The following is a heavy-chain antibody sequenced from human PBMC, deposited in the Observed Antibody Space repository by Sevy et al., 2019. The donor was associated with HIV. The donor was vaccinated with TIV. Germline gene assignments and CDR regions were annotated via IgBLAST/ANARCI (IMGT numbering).Heavy chain of an antibody. V-gene: IGHV3-30*02. D-gene: IGHD6-13*01. CDR2: MRYDGSDK. J-gene: IGHJ4*02. Sequence: GGSLRLSCTASGFTFSNFGMHWVRQVPGKGLEWVKFMRYDGSDKYYAASVKGRFTISRDDSKNTLHLQMDSLRAEDSAIYYCAKDLAGPGRRYFDYWGQGTLVTVSS. CDR1: GFTFSNFG. CDR3: AKDLAGPGRRYFDY.